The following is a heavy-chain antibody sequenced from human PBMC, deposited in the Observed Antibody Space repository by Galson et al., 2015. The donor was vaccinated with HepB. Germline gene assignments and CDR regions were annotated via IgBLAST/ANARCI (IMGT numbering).Heavy chain of an antibody. CDR2: ISSRSSYI. CDR1: GFTFSSYT. Sequence: SLRLSCAASGFTFSSYTMNWVRQAPGKGLEWVSSISSRSSYIYYADSLKGRFTISRDDAKNSLYLQMNSLRAEDTAVYYCARDYYDDSALDYWGPGTLVTVSS. J-gene: IGHJ4*02. CDR3: ARDYYDDSALDY. V-gene: IGHV3-21*01. D-gene: IGHD4-17*01.